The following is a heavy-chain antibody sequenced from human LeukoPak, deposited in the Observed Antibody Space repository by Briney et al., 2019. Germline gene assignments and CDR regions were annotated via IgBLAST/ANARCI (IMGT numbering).Heavy chain of an antibody. CDR2: INHSGST. CDR1: GGSFSGYY. V-gene: IGHV4-34*01. Sequence: SETLSLTCAVYGGSFSGYYWSWIRQPPGKGLEWIGEINHSGSTNYNPSLKSRVTISVDTSKNQFSLKLSSVTAADTAVYYCARDGTRVGYDPYPYYFDYWGQGTLVTVSS. D-gene: IGHD3-3*01. CDR3: ARDGTRVGYDPYPYYFDY. J-gene: IGHJ4*02.